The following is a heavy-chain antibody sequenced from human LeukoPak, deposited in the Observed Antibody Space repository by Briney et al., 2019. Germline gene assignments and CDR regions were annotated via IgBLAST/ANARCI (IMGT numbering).Heavy chain of an antibody. CDR2: IDPNSGGT. J-gene: IGHJ4*02. D-gene: IGHD3-16*01. Sequence: ASVKVSCKASGYTFTAYYMNWVRLAPGQGLEWMGWIDPNSGGTKYAQKFQGRVTMTRDTSISTAYMELSRLRSDDTAVYYCARDPYTSYYLDYWGQGSLVTVSS. V-gene: IGHV1-2*02. CDR3: ARDPYTSYYLDY. CDR1: GYTFTAYY.